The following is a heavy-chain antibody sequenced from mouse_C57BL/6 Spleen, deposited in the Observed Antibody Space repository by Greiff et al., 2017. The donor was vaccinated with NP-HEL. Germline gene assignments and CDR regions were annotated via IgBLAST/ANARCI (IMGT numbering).Heavy chain of an antibody. CDR3: ARSPITTVVRGFAY. J-gene: IGHJ3*01. CDR2: INPSTGGT. CDR1: GYSFTGYY. Sequence: VQLQQSGPELVKPGASVKISCKASGYSFTGYYMNWVKQSPEKSLEWIGEINPSTGGTTYNQKFKAKATLTVDKSSSTAYMQRKSLTSEDSAVYYCARSPITTVVRGFAYWGQGTLVTVSA. V-gene: IGHV1-42*01. D-gene: IGHD1-1*01.